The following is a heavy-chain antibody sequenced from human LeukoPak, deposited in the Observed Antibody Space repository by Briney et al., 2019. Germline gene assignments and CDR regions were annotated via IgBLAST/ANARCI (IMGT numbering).Heavy chain of an antibody. CDR1: GVSINGYY. CDR2: IYYSGST. V-gene: IGHV4-59*01. CDR3: ARGTTGAYFGTPPYFDY. Sequence: SEPLSLTCSVSGVSINGYYWSWIRQSPGKGLACIGYIYYSGSTNYNPSLESRVTISLDTSRNQFSLRLQSVTAADTAVYFCARGTTGAYFGTPPYFDYWGQGSLVTVSS. J-gene: IGHJ4*02. D-gene: IGHD7-27*01.